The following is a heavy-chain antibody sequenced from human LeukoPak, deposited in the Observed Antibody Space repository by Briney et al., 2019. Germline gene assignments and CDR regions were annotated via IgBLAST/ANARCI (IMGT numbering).Heavy chain of an antibody. J-gene: IGHJ4*02. D-gene: IGHD6-19*01. CDR2: IKEDGGKE. CDR1: GFTFSKYW. V-gene: IGHV3-7*01. CDR3: ASDFGDSSGWYNDY. Sequence: GGSLRLSCAASGFTFSKYWMSWVRQAPEKGLEWLADIKEDGGKEYFADSVKGRFTISRDNTKNSVYLQMNSLRAEDTAVYYCASDFGDSSGWYNDYWGQGTLVIVSS.